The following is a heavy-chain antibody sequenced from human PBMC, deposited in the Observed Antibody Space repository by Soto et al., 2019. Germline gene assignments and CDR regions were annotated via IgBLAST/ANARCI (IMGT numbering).Heavy chain of an antibody. J-gene: IGHJ5*02. Sequence: QVPLVQSGAEVKKPGASVQVSCKASGYSFTSYGISWVRQAAGQGLEWMAWISGYNGKTRFAPKYQGRLTMTIDTSPSTAYTELRRLRSDDAAMYYCARDKMVYTDNWFDLWGQGTLVTVSS. D-gene: IGHD2-8*01. CDR1: GYSFTSYG. CDR2: ISGYNGKT. V-gene: IGHV1-18*01. CDR3: ARDKMVYTDNWFDL.